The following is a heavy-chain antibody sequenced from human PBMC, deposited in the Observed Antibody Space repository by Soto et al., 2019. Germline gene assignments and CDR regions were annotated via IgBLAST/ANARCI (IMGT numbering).Heavy chain of an antibody. CDR3: ASPSWGGTTGFFEI. Sequence: QGQLVESGGGLVKPGGSLRLSCAASGFTFSDYYMSWIRQAPGKGLEWVSYISRSGSTIYYAASVKGRFTISRHNAKNTLYRQMNGQRAEYTAVYYCASPSWGGTTGFFEIWGQGRMVTLSS. D-gene: IGHD1-1*01. CDR1: GFTFSDYY. V-gene: IGHV3-11*01. CDR2: ISRSGSTI. J-gene: IGHJ3*02.